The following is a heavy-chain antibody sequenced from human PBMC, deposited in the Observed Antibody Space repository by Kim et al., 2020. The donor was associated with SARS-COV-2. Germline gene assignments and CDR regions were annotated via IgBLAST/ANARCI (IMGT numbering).Heavy chain of an antibody. CDR3: AKEGQVVVVAATPDY. D-gene: IGHD2-15*01. J-gene: IGHJ4*02. V-gene: IGHV3-23*01. Sequence: DAVKGRFTISRDNSKNTLYLQMNSLRAEDTAVYYCAKEGQVVVVAATPDYWGQGTLVTVSS.